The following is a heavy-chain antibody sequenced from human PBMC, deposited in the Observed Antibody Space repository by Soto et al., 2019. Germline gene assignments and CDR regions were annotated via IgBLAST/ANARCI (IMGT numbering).Heavy chain of an antibody. CDR1: GGSISSGGYY. D-gene: IGHD6-19*01. Sequence: TSETLSLTCTVSGGSISSGGYYWSWIRQHPGKGLEWIGYIYYSGSTYYNPSLKSRVTISVDTSKNQFSLKLSSVTAAVTAVYYCARASGWYRYFDYWGQGTLVTVSS. CDR2: IYYSGST. CDR3: ARASGWYRYFDY. V-gene: IGHV4-31*03. J-gene: IGHJ4*02.